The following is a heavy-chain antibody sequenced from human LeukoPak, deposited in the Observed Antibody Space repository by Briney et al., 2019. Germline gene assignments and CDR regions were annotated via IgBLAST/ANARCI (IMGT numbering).Heavy chain of an antibody. CDR3: ASSHDSSGND. CDR2: IMQDGSDK. D-gene: IGHD3-22*01. V-gene: IGHV3-7*01. CDR1: GFTFSSYW. J-gene: IGHJ4*02. Sequence: GGSLRLSCAASGFTFSSYWMSWVRQAPGKGLEWVANIMQDGSDKYYVDSVKGRFTISRDNTKNSLYLHMSSLRAEDTAVYYCASSHDSSGNDWGRGTLVTVSS.